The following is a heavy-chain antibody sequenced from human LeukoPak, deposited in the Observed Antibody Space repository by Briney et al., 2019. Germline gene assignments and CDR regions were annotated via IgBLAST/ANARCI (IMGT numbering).Heavy chain of an antibody. CDR3: ASTRFGEFYFDY. CDR1: GGSFSGYY. Sequence: SGTLSLTCAVYGGSFSGYYWSWIRQPPGKGLEWIGEINHSGSTNYNPSLKSRVTISVDTSKNQFSLKLSSVTAADTAVYYCASTRFGEFYFDYWGQGTLVTVSS. D-gene: IGHD3-10*01. V-gene: IGHV4-34*01. J-gene: IGHJ4*02. CDR2: INHSGST.